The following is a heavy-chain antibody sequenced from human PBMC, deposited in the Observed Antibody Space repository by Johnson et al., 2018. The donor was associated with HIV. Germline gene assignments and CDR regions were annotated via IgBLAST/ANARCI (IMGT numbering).Heavy chain of an antibody. J-gene: IGHJ3*02. D-gene: IGHD6-13*01. CDR3: AISPEDSSSWFWACEI. CDR2: IRYDGSNK. Sequence: QVQLVESGGGVVQPGGSLRLSCAASGFTFSSYGMHWVRQAPGKGLEWVAFIRYDGSNKYFADSVKGRFTISRDISKNTLYLQMNSLRAEDPAVYYCAISPEDSSSWFWACEIWGQGTMVTVSS. CDR1: GFTFSSYG. V-gene: IGHV3-30*02.